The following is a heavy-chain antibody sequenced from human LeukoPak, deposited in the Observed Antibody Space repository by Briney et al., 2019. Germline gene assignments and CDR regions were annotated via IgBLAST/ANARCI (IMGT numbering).Heavy chain of an antibody. CDR2: IKQDGSDK. J-gene: IGHJ5*02. D-gene: IGHD4-23*01. Sequence: GGSLRLSCAASGFIFSRYWTSWVRQAPGRGLEWLANIKQDGSDKYYVDSVKGRFTISRDNAKNSLYLQMNSLRAEDTAVYYCARDFGGWFDPWGQGTLVTVSS. V-gene: IGHV3-7*05. CDR3: ARDFGGWFDP. CDR1: GFIFSRYW.